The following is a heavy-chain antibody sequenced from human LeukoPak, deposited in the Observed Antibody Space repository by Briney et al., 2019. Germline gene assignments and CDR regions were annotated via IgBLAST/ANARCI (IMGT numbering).Heavy chain of an antibody. CDR3: ARIDYDILTSFDY. J-gene: IGHJ4*02. CDR1: GYSFTSYW. CDR2: IYPGDSES. Sequence: GESLQISCKGSGYSFTSYWIGWVRQMPGKGLEWMGIIYPGDSESRYSPSFQGQVTISADKSISTAYLQWSSLKASDTAMYYCARIDYDILTSFDYWGQGTLVTVSS. D-gene: IGHD3-9*01. V-gene: IGHV5-51*01.